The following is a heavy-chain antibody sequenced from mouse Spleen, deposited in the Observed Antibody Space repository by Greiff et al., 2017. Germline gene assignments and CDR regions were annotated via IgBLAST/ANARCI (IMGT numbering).Heavy chain of an antibody. CDR2: INPNYGTT. D-gene: IGHD2-1*01. J-gene: IGHJ4*01. CDR3: ASGGDGNYVDYAMDY. CDR1: GYSFTDYN. V-gene: IGHV1-39*01. Sequence: VQLQQSGPELVKPGASVKISCKASGYSFTDYNMNWVKQSNGKSLEWIGVINPNYGTTSYNQKFKGKATLTVDQSSSTAYMQLNSLTSEDSAVYYCASGGDGNYVDYAMDYWGQGTSVTVSS.